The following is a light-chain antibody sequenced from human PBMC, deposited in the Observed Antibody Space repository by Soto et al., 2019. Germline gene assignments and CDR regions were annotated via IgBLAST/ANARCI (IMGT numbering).Light chain of an antibody. J-gene: IGKJ1*01. CDR3: QQYDGFSRT. CDR1: QSISSW. Sequence: DIQMTQSPSTLAASVGDRVTITCRASQSISSWLAWYQQKPGKAPKILIYKASRLDSGGPSRFSGSGSGTEFTLTISSLQPDDFATYYCQQYDGFSRTFGQGTKVEVK. CDR2: KAS. V-gene: IGKV1-5*03.